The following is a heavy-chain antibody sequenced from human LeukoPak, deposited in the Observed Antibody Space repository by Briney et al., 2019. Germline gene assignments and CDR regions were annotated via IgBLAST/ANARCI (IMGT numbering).Heavy chain of an antibody. D-gene: IGHD3-10*01. J-gene: IGHJ1*01. V-gene: IGHV3-74*01. CDR2: INPDGTDI. CDR1: GFTLSGAW. CDR3: ARVFGPGLGEYFHL. Sequence: GGSLRLSCAASGFTLSGAWMHWVRQVPGKGLVWVSRINPDGTDIRYADSVKGRFTISRDDAKNTLFLHMNSLRVEDTAVYYCARVFGPGLGEYFHLWGQGTLVTVSS.